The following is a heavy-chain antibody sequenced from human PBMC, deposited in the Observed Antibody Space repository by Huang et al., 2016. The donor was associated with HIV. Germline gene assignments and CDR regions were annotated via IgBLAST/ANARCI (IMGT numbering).Heavy chain of an antibody. Sequence: EVQLVESGGGLVQPGGSLRLSCAASGFTFSRYWVHWFRQAPGKGLVWVSRINSDWSSSGHADSVKGRFTISRDNAKNTLYLQMNRLRAEDTAVYYCVRDPRIQSWLNYFDYWGQGTLVSVSS. J-gene: IGHJ4*02. CDR3: VRDPRIQSWLNYFDY. CDR2: INSDWSSS. CDR1: GFTFSRYW. D-gene: IGHD3-22*01. V-gene: IGHV3-74*01.